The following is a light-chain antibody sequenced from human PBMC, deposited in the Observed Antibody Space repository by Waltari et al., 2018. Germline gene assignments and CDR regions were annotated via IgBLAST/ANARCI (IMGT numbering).Light chain of an antibody. J-gene: IGLJ2*01. CDR3: CSYAGSSTPVV. CDR1: SSDVGSYHL. CDR2: EGS. Sequence: QSALTQPASVSGSPGQSITISCTGTSSDVGSYHLVPWYQQHPGKAPKLMIYEGSKRPSGVSNRFSGSKSGNTASLTISGLQAEDEADYYCCSYAGSSTPVVFGGGTKLTVL. V-gene: IGLV2-23*01.